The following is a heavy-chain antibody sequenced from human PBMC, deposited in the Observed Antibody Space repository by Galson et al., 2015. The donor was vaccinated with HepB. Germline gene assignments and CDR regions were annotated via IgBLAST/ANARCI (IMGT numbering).Heavy chain of an antibody. J-gene: IGHJ3*02. CDR3: ARAPPIAVAGSHAFDI. D-gene: IGHD6-19*01. CDR2: INPSGGST. V-gene: IGHV1-46*01. Sequence: SVKVSCKASGYTFTSYYMHWVRQAPGQGLEWMGIINPSGGSTSYAQKFQGRVTMTRDTSTSTVYMELSSLRSEDTAVYYCARAPPIAVAGSHAFDIWGQGTMVTVSS. CDR1: GYTFTSYY.